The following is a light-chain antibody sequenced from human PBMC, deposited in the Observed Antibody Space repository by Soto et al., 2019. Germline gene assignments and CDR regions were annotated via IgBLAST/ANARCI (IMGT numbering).Light chain of an antibody. V-gene: IGLV2-14*03. Sequence: LTPSASISWISGQSITISCNGTSSDVGGYNFVSWYQHHPGKAPKLIIYDVSNRLSGVSNRFSGSKSGNTASLTISGLQAEDDADYYCTSYTTSFTYVFGTGTKVTVL. CDR3: TSYTTSFTYV. J-gene: IGLJ1*01. CDR1: SSDVGGYNF. CDR2: DVS.